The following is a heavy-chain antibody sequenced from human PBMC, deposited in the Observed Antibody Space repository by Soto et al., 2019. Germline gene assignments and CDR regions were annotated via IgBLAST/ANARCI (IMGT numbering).Heavy chain of an antibody. CDR2: IYYSGST. CDR1: GGSISSYY. Sequence: SETLSLTCTVSGGSISSYYWSWIRQPPGKGLEWIGYIYYSGSTNYNPSLKSRVTISVDTSKNQFSLKLSSVTAADTAVYYCARSRLDYWYFDLWGRGTLVIVSS. CDR3: ARSRLDYWYFDL. D-gene: IGHD1-1*01. J-gene: IGHJ2*01. V-gene: IGHV4-59*08.